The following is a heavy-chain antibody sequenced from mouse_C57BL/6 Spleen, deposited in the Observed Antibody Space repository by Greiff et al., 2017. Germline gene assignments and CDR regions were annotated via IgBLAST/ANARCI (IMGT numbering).Heavy chain of an antibody. Sequence: QVQLQQSGPELVKPGASVKISCKASGYAFSSSWMNWVKQRPGKGLEWIGRIYPGDGDTNYNGKFKGKATLTADKSSSTAYMQLSSLTSEDSAVYFCASGAIGGNYFDYWGQGTTLTVSS. CDR1: GYAFSSSW. CDR2: IYPGDGDT. D-gene: IGHD2-14*01. V-gene: IGHV1-82*01. J-gene: IGHJ2*01. CDR3: ASGAIGGNYFDY.